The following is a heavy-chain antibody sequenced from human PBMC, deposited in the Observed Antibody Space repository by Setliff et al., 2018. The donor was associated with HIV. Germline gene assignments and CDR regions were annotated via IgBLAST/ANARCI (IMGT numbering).Heavy chain of an antibody. CDR3: AXGXXXXXNXXDY. J-gene: IGHJ4*01. Sequence: ASVKVSCKASGYSFSTNGISWVRQAPGQGLEWMGWISAYNGNTNYAQKFQGRVTMXXDXXTSXAXMELRSLTSDDTAVYYCAXGXXXXXNXXDYLGXXXXVTX. V-gene: IGHV1-18*01. CDR1: GYSFSTNG. CDR2: ISAYNGNT.